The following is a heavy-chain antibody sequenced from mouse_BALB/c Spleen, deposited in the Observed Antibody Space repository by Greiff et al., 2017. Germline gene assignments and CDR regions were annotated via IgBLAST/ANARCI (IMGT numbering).Heavy chain of an antibody. V-gene: IGHV1-9*01. D-gene: IGHD1-1*01. CDR2: ILPGSGST. Sequence: VQLQQSGAELMKPGASVKISCKATGYTFSSYWIEWVKQRPGHGLEWIGEILPGSGSTNYNEKFKGKATFTADTSSNTAYMQLSSLTSEDSAVYYCARGGSHYGSSYDAMDYWGQGTSVTVSS. J-gene: IGHJ4*01. CDR3: ARGGSHYGSSYDAMDY. CDR1: GYTFSSYW.